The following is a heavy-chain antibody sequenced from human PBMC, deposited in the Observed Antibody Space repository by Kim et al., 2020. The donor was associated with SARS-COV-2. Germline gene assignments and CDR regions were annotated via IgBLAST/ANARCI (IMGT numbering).Heavy chain of an antibody. Sequence: ADSVKGRFTIARDNSKNTLYLQMNSLRAEDTAVYYCAKENVFGGWYYFDYWGQGTLVTVSS. J-gene: IGHJ4*02. CDR3: AKENVFGGWYYFDY. D-gene: IGHD6-19*01. V-gene: IGHV3-23*01.